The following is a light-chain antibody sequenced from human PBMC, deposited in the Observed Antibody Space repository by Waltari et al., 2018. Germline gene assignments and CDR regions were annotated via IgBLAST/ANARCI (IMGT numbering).Light chain of an antibody. CDR2: DDN. CDR3: YSTDSTGNHVV. V-gene: IGLV3-10*01. CDR1: ALPKKY. Sequence: SYELTQPPSVSVSPGQTARITCSGDALPKKYAFWYQQKSGQAPVLIIYDDNKRPSGIPGRFSCSSSGTMATLTISGAQVEDEADYYCYSTDSTGNHVVFGGGTKLTVL. J-gene: IGLJ2*01.